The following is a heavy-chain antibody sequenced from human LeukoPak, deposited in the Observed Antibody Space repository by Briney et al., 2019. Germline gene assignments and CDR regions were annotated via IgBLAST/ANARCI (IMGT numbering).Heavy chain of an antibody. D-gene: IGHD3-22*01. J-gene: IGHJ1*01. CDR2: IYHSGST. Sequence: SGTLSLTCAVSGGSISSSNWWSWVRQPPGKGREWIGEIYHSGSTNYNPSLKSRVTISVDKSKNQFSLKLSSVTAADTAVYYCAREEYYDSSGSPPRYFQHWGQGTLVTVSS. CDR1: GGSISSSNW. CDR3: AREEYYDSSGSPPRYFQH. V-gene: IGHV4-4*02.